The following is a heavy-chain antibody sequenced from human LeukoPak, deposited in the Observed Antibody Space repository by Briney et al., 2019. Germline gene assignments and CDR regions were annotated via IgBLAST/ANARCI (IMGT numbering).Heavy chain of an antibody. CDR1: GYTFTSYD. V-gene: IGHV1-8*01. D-gene: IGHD3-10*01. CDR2: MNPNSGKT. J-gene: IGHJ6*03. Sequence: ASVKVSCKASGYTFTSYDINGVRQATGQGLEWMGWMNPNSGKTGYPQKFQGRVTMKRNTSISTPYIELSRLRSEDTAVYYGARGRGPEGSVSYYPHYYYYYMDVWGKGTTVTVSS. CDR3: ARGRGPEGSVSYYPHYYYYYMDV.